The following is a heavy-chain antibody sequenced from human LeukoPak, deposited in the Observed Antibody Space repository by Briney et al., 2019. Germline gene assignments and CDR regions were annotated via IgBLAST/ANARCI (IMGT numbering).Heavy chain of an antibody. J-gene: IGHJ3*02. CDR3: AKKRDAFDI. CDR2: LTDSGGTT. CDR1: GFTFSSYA. V-gene: IGHV3-23*01. Sequence: GSLRLSCVASGFTFSSYAMGWVRQAPGKRPEWVSSLTDSGGTTYYVDSVKGRFTISRDNSKNTLYLHMNSLRAEDTAMYYCAKKRDAFDIWGQGTVVAVSS. D-gene: IGHD5-24*01.